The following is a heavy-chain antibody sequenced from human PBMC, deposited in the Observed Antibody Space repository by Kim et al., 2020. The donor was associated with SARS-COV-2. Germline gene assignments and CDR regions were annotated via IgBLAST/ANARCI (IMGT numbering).Heavy chain of an antibody. Sequence: GTTSAQSFQGRVTMTRDTSISTVYMELSSLRSYDTAEYYCARGPATGDFDYWGQGTLVTVSS. D-gene: IGHD7-27*01. J-gene: IGHJ4*02. CDR3: ARGPATGDFDY. V-gene: IGHV1-2*02. CDR2: GT.